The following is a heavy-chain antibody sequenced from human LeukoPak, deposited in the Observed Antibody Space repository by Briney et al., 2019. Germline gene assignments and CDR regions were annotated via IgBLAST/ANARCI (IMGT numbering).Heavy chain of an antibody. CDR3: ARDRLDMATTIIFDY. V-gene: IGHV1-18*01. J-gene: IGHJ4*02. CDR1: GYTFTSYG. D-gene: IGHD5-12*01. Sequence: ASVKVSCRASGYTFTSYGIAWVRQAPGQGLEWMGWISTYTGNTDYAQKLQGRVTMTTDTSTSTAYMELRSLRSDDTAVCYCARDRLDMATTIIFDYWGQGTLVTVSS. CDR2: ISTYTGNT.